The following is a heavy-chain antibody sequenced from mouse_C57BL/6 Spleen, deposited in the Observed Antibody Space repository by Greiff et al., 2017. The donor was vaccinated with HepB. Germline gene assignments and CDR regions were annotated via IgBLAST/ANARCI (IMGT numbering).Heavy chain of an antibody. D-gene: IGHD2-4*01. J-gene: IGHJ3*01. Sequence: QVQLQQSGAELVRPGASVKMSCKASGYTFTSYNIHWVKQTPRQGLEWIGAIYPGNGDTSYNQKFKGKATLTVDKSSSTAYMQLSSLTSEDSAVCFCARSRLYYDYDSWGQGTLVTVSA. V-gene: IGHV1-12*01. CDR2: IYPGNGDT. CDR3: ARSRLYYDYDS. CDR1: GYTFTSYN.